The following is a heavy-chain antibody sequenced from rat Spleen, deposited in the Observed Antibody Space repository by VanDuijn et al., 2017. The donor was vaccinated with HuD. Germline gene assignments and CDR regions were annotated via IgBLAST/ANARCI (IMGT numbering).Heavy chain of an antibody. V-gene: IGHV5-19*01. Sequence: EVQLVESGGGLVQPGRSMKLSCAASGFTFSNYGLAWVRQAPKKGLEWVAYISPSGGSTYYRDSVKGRFTISRDNAKSTLYLQMDSLRSEDTATYYCARRHYGYTDYFDYWGQGVMVTVSS. D-gene: IGHD1-9*01. CDR2: ISPSGGST. CDR1: GFTFSNYG. CDR3: ARRHYGYTDYFDY. J-gene: IGHJ2*01.